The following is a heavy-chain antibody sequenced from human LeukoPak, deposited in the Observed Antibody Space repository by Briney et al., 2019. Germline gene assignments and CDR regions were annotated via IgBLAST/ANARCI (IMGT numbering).Heavy chain of an antibody. D-gene: IGHD2-2*01. CDR2: ISNSGNTV. Sequence: GGSLRLSCVGSGLSFSSYDMNWVRQAPGKGLEWISHISNSGNTVYYAASVKGRFTISRDNAKNSLYLQMNSLRAEDTAVYYCDTRPRYWGQGTLVTVSS. J-gene: IGHJ4*02. V-gene: IGHV3-48*03. CDR1: GLSFSSYD. CDR3: DTRPRY.